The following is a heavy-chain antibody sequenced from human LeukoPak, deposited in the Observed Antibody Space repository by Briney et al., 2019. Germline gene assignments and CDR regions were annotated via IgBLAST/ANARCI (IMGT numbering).Heavy chain of an antibody. CDR1: GGSISSGGYS. CDR2: IYHSGST. J-gene: IGHJ5*02. CDR3: ARGGTIFGVPFKGTEGRIRDWFDP. Sequence: PSETLSLTCAVSGGSISSGGYSWSWIRQPPGKGLEWIGYIYHSGSTYYNPSLKSRVTISVDTSKNQFSLKLSSVTAADTAVYYCARGGTIFGVPFKGTEGRIRDWFDPWGQGTLVTVSS. V-gene: IGHV4-30-2*05. D-gene: IGHD3-3*01.